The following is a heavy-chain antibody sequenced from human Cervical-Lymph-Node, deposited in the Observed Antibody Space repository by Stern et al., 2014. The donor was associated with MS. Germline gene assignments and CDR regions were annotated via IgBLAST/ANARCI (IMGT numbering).Heavy chain of an antibody. Sequence: QVQLVESGPGLVKPSETLSLTCSVSGGSISSYYWNWIRQPPGKGLEWIANVHYSGTTNYNPSLKSRVTILLDTSMNKISLKLPSVTAADTAVYYCAGSGTYYPDYWGQGILVTVSS. CDR2: VHYSGTT. CDR1: GGSISSYY. D-gene: IGHD3-3*01. V-gene: IGHV4-59*08. CDR3: AGSGTYYPDY. J-gene: IGHJ4*02.